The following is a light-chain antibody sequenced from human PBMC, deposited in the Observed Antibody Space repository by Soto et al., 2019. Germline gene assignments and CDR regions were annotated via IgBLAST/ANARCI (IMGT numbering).Light chain of an antibody. CDR1: SSNIGSNY. Sequence: QSVLTQPPSASGTPGQRVTISCSGSSSNIGSNYVYWYQQLPGMAPKLLIYSDNRRPSGVPDRLSGSKSGTSASLAISGLRSEDEADYYCATWDDSLNGRVFGGGTKLTVL. CDR2: SDN. CDR3: ATWDDSLNGRV. J-gene: IGLJ3*02. V-gene: IGLV1-47*02.